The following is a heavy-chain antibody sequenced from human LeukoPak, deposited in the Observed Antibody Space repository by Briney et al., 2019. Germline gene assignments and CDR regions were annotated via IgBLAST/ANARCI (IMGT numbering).Heavy chain of an antibody. CDR1: GYSFTSYW. Sequence: GESLKISCKGSGYSFTSYWIGWVRQAPGKGLEWVSDISGSGDITYYADSVKGRFTISRDNSKNTLYLQLNSLRDDDTAVYYCAKSVGTIFGDYWGQGTLVTVSS. CDR3: AKSVGTIFGDY. D-gene: IGHD3-3*01. CDR2: ISGSGDIT. V-gene: IGHV3-23*01. J-gene: IGHJ4*02.